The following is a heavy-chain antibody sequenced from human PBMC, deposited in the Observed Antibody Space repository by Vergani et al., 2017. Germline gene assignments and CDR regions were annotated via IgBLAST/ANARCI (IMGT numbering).Heavy chain of an antibody. J-gene: IGHJ4*02. CDR3: ARDSSGWFHTPFDY. CDR2: IKSKTDGGTT. D-gene: IGHD6-19*01. V-gene: IGHV3-15*01. Sequence: EVQLVESGGGLVKPGGSLRLSCAASGFTFSNAWMSWVRQAPGKGLEWVGRIKSKTDGGTTDYAAPVKGRFTISRDDSKNTLYLQMNSLKTEDTAVYYCARDSSGWFHTPFDYWGQGTLVTVSS. CDR1: GFTFSNAW.